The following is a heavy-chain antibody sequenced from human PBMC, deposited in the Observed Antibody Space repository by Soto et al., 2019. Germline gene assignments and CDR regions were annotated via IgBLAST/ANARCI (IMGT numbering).Heavy chain of an antibody. CDR3: ARTVEMATIFYFDY. J-gene: IGHJ4*02. Sequence: SGTPSRPCPVSGGALRRSILYLGGVRPPPGKGLEWIASIYYSGSTYYNPSLKSRVTISVDTSKNQFSLKLSSVTAADTAVYYCARTVEMATIFYFDYWGQGTLVTVSS. V-gene: IGHV4-39*01. D-gene: IGHD5-12*01. CDR1: GGALRRSILY. CDR2: IYYSGST.